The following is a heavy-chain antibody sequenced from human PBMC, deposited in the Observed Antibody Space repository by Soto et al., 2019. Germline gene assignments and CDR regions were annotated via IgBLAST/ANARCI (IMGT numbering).Heavy chain of an antibody. CDR2: NSAYNGNT. Sequence: QVQLVQSGAEVKKPGASVKVSCKASGYTFTNYGISWVRQAPGQGLEWMGWNSAYNGNTNYAQKPQGRVTMTTDPSTSTAYMELRSLRSDDTAVYYCARRQWLVGGYYYGMDVWGQGTTVTVSS. D-gene: IGHD6-19*01. CDR1: GYTFTNYG. CDR3: ARRQWLVGGYYYGMDV. V-gene: IGHV1-18*01. J-gene: IGHJ6*02.